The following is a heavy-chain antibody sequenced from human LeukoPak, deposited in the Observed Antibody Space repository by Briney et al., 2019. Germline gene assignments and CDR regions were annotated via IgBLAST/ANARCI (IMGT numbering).Heavy chain of an antibody. D-gene: IGHD2-2*01. CDR3: ARVGGHCTSTSCPPPDY. CDR1: VFAFGSHW. Sequence: GGSLRVSRAASVFAFGSHWMHWVRQAPGKGLVWVARIESDARNTRYADSPKGRFTISRDNADKTLYLQMNSLRAEDTAVYYCARVGGHCTSTSCPPPDYWGQGTLVIVS. CDR2: IESDARNT. V-gene: IGHV3-74*01. J-gene: IGHJ4*02.